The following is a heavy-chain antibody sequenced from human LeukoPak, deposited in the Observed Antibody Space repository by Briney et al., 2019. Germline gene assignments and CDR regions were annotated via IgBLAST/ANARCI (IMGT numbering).Heavy chain of an antibody. V-gene: IGHV4-4*09. J-gene: IGHJ4*02. D-gene: IGHD2-8*02. CDR1: GGSISDYY. Sequence: PSETLSLTCTVSGGSISDYYWSWIRQPPGKGLEWIGYIYTSGSTNYNPSLKSRVTISVDTSKNQFSLKLSSVTAADTAVYYCARHLTGSPVCIEYWGQGTLVTVSS. CDR3: ARHLTGSPVCIEY. CDR2: IYTSGST.